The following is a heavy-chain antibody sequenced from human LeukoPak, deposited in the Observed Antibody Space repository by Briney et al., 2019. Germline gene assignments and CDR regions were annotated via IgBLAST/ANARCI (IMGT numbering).Heavy chain of an antibody. D-gene: IGHD3-22*01. Sequence: PSETLCLTCSVSGGSISGGSSYWGWIRQPPGKRLEWMGSIYNTVSTGYNPSLKSRVTISIDTSNKQFYLKLSSVTAADTAVYYCARNTSYSYDSSGYLFDFWGQGTLVTVSS. CDR1: GGSISGGSSY. CDR3: ARNTSYSYDSSGYLFDF. CDR2: IYNTVST. V-gene: IGHV4-39*01. J-gene: IGHJ4*02.